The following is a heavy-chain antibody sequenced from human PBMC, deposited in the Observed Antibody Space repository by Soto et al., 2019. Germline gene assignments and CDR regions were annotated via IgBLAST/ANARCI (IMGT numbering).Heavy chain of an antibody. Sequence: QVQLQESGPGLVKPSQTLSLTCTVSGGSISSGGYYWSWIRQHPGKGLEWIGYIYYSGSTYYNPSLKTRVXTXVXXSKNQSSLKLNSVTAADTAVYYCARSSTSANYFDYWGQGTLVTVSS. CDR3: ARSSTSANYFDY. D-gene: IGHD2-2*01. V-gene: IGHV4-31*03. J-gene: IGHJ4*02. CDR1: GGSISSGGYY. CDR2: IYYSGST.